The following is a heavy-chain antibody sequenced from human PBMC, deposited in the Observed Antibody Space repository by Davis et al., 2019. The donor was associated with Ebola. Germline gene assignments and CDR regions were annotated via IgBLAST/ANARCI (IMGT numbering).Heavy chain of an antibody. J-gene: IGHJ4*02. CDR2: IIHSGSA. CDR3: ARRSIAAPFDY. CDR1: GGSFSGYY. D-gene: IGHD6-6*01. V-gene: IGHV4-34*12. Sequence: SETLSLTCAVYGGSFSGYYWSWIRQPPGKGLEWIGEIIHSGSANYNPSLKSRVTISVDTSKNQFSLKVTSVTAADTAVYYCARRSIAAPFDYWGQGTLVTVSS.